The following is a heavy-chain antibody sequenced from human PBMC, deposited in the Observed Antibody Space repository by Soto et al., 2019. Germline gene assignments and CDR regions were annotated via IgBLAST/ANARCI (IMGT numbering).Heavy chain of an antibody. D-gene: IGHD3-10*01. CDR2: INHSGST. J-gene: IGHJ6*02. CDR1: GGSFSGYY. CDR3: ARGLQPGVTMVRGGMDV. V-gene: IGHV4-34*01. Sequence: WETLSLTCAVYGGSFSGYYWSWIRQPPGKGLEWIGEINHSGSTNYNPSLKSRVTISVDTSKNQFSLKLSSVTAADTAVYYCARGLQPGVTMVRGGMDVWGQGTTVTVSS.